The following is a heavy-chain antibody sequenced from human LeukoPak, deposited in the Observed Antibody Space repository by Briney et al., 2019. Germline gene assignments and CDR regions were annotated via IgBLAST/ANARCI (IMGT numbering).Heavy chain of an antibody. V-gene: IGHV1-46*01. J-gene: IGHJ4*02. CDR1: GYTFTSYY. CDR2: INPSGGST. D-gene: IGHD2-15*01. CDR3: ARGGIVVVVAALLIDY. Sequence: ASVKVSCKASGYTFTSYYMHWVRQAPGQGLEWMGIINPSGGSTSYAQKFQGRVTMTRDMSTSTVYMELSSLRSEDTAVYYCARGGIVVVVAALLIDYWGQGTLVTVSS.